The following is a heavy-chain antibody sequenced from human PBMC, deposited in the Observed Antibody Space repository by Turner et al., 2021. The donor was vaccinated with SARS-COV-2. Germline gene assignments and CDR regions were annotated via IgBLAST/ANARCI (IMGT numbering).Heavy chain of an antibody. CDR3: AKADRVMIVVVITLFDY. Sequence: EVQLLESGGGLVQPGGSLRLSCAAPGFIFSSYAMSWVRQAPGKGLEWVSAISGSGGSTYYADSVKGRFTISRDNSKNTLYLQMNSLRAEDTAVYYCAKADRVMIVVVITLFDYWGQGTLVTVSS. D-gene: IGHD3-22*01. J-gene: IGHJ4*02. CDR1: GFIFSSYA. V-gene: IGHV3-23*01. CDR2: ISGSGGST.